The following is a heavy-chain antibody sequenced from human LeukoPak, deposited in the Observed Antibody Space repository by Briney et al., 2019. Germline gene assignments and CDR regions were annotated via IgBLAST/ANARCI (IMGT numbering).Heavy chain of an antibody. CDR1: GGSFSGYY. J-gene: IGHJ6*02. CDR2: INHSGST. D-gene: IGHD2-2*01. Sequence: SETLSLTCAVYGGSFSGYYWSWIRQPPGKGLEWIGEINHSGSTNYNPSLKSRVTISVDTSKNQFSLKLSSVTAADTAVYYCARVGIYCSSTSCYYYYGMDVWGQGTTVTVSS. V-gene: IGHV4-34*01. CDR3: ARVGIYCSSTSCYYYYGMDV.